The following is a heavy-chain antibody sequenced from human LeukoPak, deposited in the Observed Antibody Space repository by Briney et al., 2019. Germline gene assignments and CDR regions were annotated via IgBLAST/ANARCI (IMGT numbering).Heavy chain of an antibody. Sequence: SETLSLTCTVSGGSISSSSYYWGWIRQPPGKGLEWIGSIYYSGSTYYSPSLKSRVTMSVDTSKNQFSLKLSSVTAADTAVYYCARHGSASGWYRSHFDYWGQGTLVPVSA. J-gene: IGHJ4*02. D-gene: IGHD6-19*01. CDR3: ARHGSASGWYRSHFDY. CDR1: GGSISSSSYY. V-gene: IGHV4-39*01. CDR2: IYYSGST.